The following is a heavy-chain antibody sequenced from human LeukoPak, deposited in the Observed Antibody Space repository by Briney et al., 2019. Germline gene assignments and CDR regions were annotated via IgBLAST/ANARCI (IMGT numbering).Heavy chain of an antibody. CDR1: GGSISSYY. J-gene: IGHJ6*02. CDR2: IYYSGST. V-gene: IGHV4-59*01. CDR3: ARDRYDFWSGSPHYGMVV. D-gene: IGHD3-3*01. Sequence: SETLSLTCTVSGGSISSYYWSWIRQPPGKGLEWIGYIYYSGSTNYNPSLKSRVTISVDTSKNQFSLKLSSVTAADTAVYYCARDRYDFWSGSPHYGMVVWGQGTTVTVSS.